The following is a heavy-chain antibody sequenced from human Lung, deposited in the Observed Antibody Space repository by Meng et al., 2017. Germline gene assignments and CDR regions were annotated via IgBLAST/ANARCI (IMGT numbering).Heavy chain of an antibody. Sequence: QVQLQESGPGLVKPSGTLSLTCTVSGGSISSGGYYWSWIRPHPGKGLEWIGYIHDSGSTYYNPSLKSRVTISADTSKNQFSLKLSSVTAADTAVYYCARASYGSGSPLGESWFDPWGQGTLVTVSS. CDR2: IHDSGST. D-gene: IGHD3-10*01. CDR1: GGSISSGGYY. V-gene: IGHV4-31*03. J-gene: IGHJ5*02. CDR3: ARASYGSGSPLGESWFDP.